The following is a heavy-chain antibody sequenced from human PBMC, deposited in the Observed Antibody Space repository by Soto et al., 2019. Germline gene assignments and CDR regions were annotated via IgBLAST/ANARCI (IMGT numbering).Heavy chain of an antibody. Sequence: PGGSLRLSCAASGFTISSYAMSWVRQAPGKGLEWVSVIYSGGATHYAVSVKGRLIISRHNSKNTLYLQMNSLRAEDTAVYYCAREVRGWYYDSSGYSGYNWFDPWGQGTLVTVSS. CDR3: AREVRGWYYDSSGYSGYNWFDP. D-gene: IGHD3-22*01. CDR1: GFTISSYA. J-gene: IGHJ5*02. V-gene: IGHV3-53*04. CDR2: IYSGGAT.